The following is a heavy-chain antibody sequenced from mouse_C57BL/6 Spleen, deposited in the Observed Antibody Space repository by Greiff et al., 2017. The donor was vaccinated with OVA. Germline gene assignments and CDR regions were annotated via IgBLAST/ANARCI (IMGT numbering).Heavy chain of an antibody. CDR3: AREWNWDFDY. V-gene: IGHV1-26*01. CDR2: INPNNGGT. J-gene: IGHJ2*01. CDR1: GYTFTDYY. D-gene: IGHD4-1*01. Sequence: ELQLQQSGPELVKPGASVKISCKASGYTFTDYYMNWVKQSHGKSLEWIGDINPNNGGTSYNQKFKGKATLTVDKSSSTAYMELRSLTSEDSAVYYCAREWNWDFDYWGQGTTLTVSS.